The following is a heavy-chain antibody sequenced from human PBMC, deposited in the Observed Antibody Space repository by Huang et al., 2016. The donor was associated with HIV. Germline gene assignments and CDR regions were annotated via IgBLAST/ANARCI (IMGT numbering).Heavy chain of an antibody. J-gene: IGHJ4*02. CDR1: GDSVSNHY. Sequence: QVQLQESGPGLVKPSETLSLACPVSGDSVSNHYWNWIRQTPGKGLEWLGRIYSSGTTIYTPSLKNRVSFSLDTSKNQFALNVTSVTAADTAVYYCARGFDILVDRFDFWGQGTLVTVSS. CDR3: ARGFDILVDRFDF. D-gene: IGHD3-9*01. V-gene: IGHV4-59*02. CDR2: IYSSGTT.